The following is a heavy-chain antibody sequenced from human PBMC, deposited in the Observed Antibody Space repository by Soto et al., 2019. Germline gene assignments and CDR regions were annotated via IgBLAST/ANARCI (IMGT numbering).Heavy chain of an antibody. CDR1: GGSFSGYD. V-gene: IGHV4-34*04. Sequence: QVQLQQWGAGLLSPSETLSLTCAVYGGSFSGYDWAWIRQSPGGGLEWIGEVKISKTTDTASLESRATNSLEKSQSHFSLNLNSVTAADTAVYYCASATGSSSEDYFAYGGQGTLVTVSS. J-gene: IGHJ4*02. CDR3: ASATGSSSEDYFAY. D-gene: IGHD6-13*01. CDR2: VKISKT.